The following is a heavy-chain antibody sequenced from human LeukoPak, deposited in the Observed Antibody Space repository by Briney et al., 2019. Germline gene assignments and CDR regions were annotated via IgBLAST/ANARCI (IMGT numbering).Heavy chain of an antibody. V-gene: IGHV3-7*04. CDR2: INEDGSEK. J-gene: IGHJ4*02. CDR3: ARDHLGYSFDY. Sequence: GGSLRLSRAASGFTFSSYWMSWVRQAPGKGLEWLANINEDGSEKYYVDSVKGRFTISRDNAKNSLDLQMNSLRADDTAVYYCARDHLGYSFDYWGQGTLVTVSS. CDR1: GFTFSSYW.